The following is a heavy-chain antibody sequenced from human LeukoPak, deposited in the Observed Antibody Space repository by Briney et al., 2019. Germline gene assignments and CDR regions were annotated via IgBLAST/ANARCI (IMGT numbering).Heavy chain of an antibody. CDR2: IYYSGYT. CDR3: ARATSQKVAHYMDV. V-gene: IGHV4-59*01. Sequence: SETLSLTCTVSGGSFSSYYWSWIRQPPGKGLKWIGNIYYSGYTTYSPSLRSRVTISVDTSKDQFSLKLSSVTAADTAVYYCARATSQKVAHYMDVWGKGTTIAISS. CDR1: GGSFSSYY. J-gene: IGHJ6*03. D-gene: IGHD2-15*01.